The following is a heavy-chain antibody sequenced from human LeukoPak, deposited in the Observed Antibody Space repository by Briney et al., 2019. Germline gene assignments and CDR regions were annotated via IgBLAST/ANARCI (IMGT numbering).Heavy chain of an antibody. CDR2: INPDGSQK. Sequence: GGSLTLSCEASQFTFSTHWMSWVRQAPGKGLEWVASINPDGSQKYYLDSVKGRFTISRDNTKNSLYLQMYSLGAEDTAVYYCARLLGTATTYDHWRQATLVTVSS. V-gene: IGHV3-7*01. J-gene: IGHJ4*02. CDR3: ARLLGTATTYDH. CDR1: QFTFSTHW. D-gene: IGHD5-24*01.